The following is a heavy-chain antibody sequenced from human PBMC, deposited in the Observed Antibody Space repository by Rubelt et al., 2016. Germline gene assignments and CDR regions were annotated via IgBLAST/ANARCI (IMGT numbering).Heavy chain of an antibody. D-gene: IGHD3-16*01. J-gene: IGHJ6*02. CDR2: INPSGGST. Sequence: QVQLVQSGAEVKKPGASVKVSCKASGYTFTSYYMHWVRQAPGQGLEWMGIINPSGGSTSYPQKFQGRVTMTRDTSTSTVYMELSSLRSEDTAVYYCARKGYGYGMDVWGQGTTVTVSS. CDR3: ARKGYGYGMDV. V-gene: IGHV1-46*01. CDR1: GYTFTSYY.